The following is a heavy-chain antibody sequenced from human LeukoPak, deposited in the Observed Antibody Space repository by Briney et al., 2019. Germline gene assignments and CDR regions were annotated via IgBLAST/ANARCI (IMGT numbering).Heavy chain of an antibody. V-gene: IGHV3-66*01. J-gene: IGHJ3*02. CDR1: GFTFSSYA. Sequence: PGGSLRLSCAASGFTFSSYAMSWVRQAPGKGLEWVSIIYSGGTTHYADSVKGRFTISRDNAKNSLYLQMNSLRAEDTAVYYCARDLAAGVVVPAGAFDIWGQGTMVTVSS. D-gene: IGHD2-2*01. CDR3: ARDLAAGVVVPAGAFDI. CDR2: IYSGGTT.